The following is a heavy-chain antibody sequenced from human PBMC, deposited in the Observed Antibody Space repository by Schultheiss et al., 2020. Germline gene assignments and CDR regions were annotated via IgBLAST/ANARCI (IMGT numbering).Heavy chain of an antibody. J-gene: IGHJ2*01. CDR1: GGTFSSYA. Sequence: GGSLRLSCKASGGTFSSYAISWVRQAPGQGLEWMGGIIPIFGTANYAQKFQGRVTITADESTSTAYMELSSLRSENTAVYYCARYSPHPYWYFDLWGRGTLVTVSS. V-gene: IGHV1-69*01. CDR2: IIPIFGTA. CDR3: ARYSPHPYWYFDL. D-gene: IGHD5-18*01.